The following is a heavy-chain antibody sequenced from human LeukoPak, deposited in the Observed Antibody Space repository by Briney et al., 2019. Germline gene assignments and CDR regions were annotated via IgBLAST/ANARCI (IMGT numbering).Heavy chain of an antibody. J-gene: IGHJ4*02. D-gene: IGHD3-9*01. Sequence: GGSLRLSCAASGFTFSNYAMGWVRQAPGRGLEWVSGISGSDYAYYTDSVKGRFTISRDNSKSTLYLQMNTLRAEDTAVYYCAKGVRYLDWWILDYWGQGTLVPVSS. CDR1: GFTFSNYA. CDR2: ISGSDYA. V-gene: IGHV3-23*01. CDR3: AKGVRYLDWWILDY.